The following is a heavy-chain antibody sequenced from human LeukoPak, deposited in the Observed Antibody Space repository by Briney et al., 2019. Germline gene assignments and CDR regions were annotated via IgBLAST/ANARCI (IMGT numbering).Heavy chain of an antibody. J-gene: IGHJ4*02. CDR1: AGAISSYY. CDR3: ARHKSGSFYSLDY. CDR2: VSDSGST. D-gene: IGHD1-26*01. Sequence: PSETLSLTCTVSAGAISSYYWSWIRQPPGKGLEWIGYVSDSGSTNDNPSLNSRVTISVDTSRNQLSLKMSSVTAADTAVYFCARHKSGSFYSLDYWGQGTQVTVSS. V-gene: IGHV4-59*08.